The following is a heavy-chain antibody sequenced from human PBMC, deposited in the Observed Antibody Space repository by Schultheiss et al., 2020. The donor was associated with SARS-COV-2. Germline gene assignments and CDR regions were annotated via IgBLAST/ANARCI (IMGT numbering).Heavy chain of an antibody. CDR1: GYSFTSYW. V-gene: IGHV5-51*01. Sequence: GGSLRLSCKGSGYSFTSYWIGWVRQMPGKGLEWMGIIYPGDSDTRYSPSFQGQVTISADKSISTAYLQWSSLKASDTAMYYCARLLGSSVSFFDYWGQGTLVTVSS. CDR2: IYPGDSDT. CDR3: ARLLGSSVSFFDY. J-gene: IGHJ4*02. D-gene: IGHD3-22*01.